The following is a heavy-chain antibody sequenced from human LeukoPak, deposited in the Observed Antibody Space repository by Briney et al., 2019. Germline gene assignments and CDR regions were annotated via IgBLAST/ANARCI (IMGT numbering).Heavy chain of an antibody. CDR3: AREYYYYDSSGIPDY. CDR2: IIPILGIA. CDR1: GGTFSSYA. J-gene: IGHJ4*02. Sequence: SVKVSCKASGGTFSSYAISWLRQAPGQGLEWMGRIIPILGIANYAQKFQGRVTITADKSTSTAYMELSSLRSEDTAVYYCAREYYYYDSSGIPDYWGQGTLVTVSS. V-gene: IGHV1-69*04. D-gene: IGHD3-22*01.